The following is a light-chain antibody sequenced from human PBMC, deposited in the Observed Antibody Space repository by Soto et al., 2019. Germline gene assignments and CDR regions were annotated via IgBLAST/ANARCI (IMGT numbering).Light chain of an antibody. CDR3: SSYISNSTYV. Sequence: QSALTQPASVSGSPGQSITISCTGTSSEVSGNNYVSWYQQHPGQAPKLLIFDVRHRPSGVSNRISGSKSGNTVSLTISGLQTEDEADYYCSSYISNSTYVFGSGTKVTVL. J-gene: IGLJ1*01. CDR2: DVR. CDR1: SSEVSGNNY. V-gene: IGLV2-14*01.